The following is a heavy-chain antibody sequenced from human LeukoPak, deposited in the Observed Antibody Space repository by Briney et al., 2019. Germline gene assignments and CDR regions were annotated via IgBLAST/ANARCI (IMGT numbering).Heavy chain of an antibody. Sequence: GGSLRLSCAASGFTFSSYAMSWVRQAPGKGLEWVSAISGSGGSTYYADSVKGRFTISRDNSKNTLYLQMNSLRAEDTAVYYCARVSSVDYYDSSGHRSMDVWGQGTTVTVSS. CDR3: ARVSSVDYYDSSGHRSMDV. J-gene: IGHJ6*02. CDR2: ISGSGGST. D-gene: IGHD3-22*01. CDR1: GFTFSSYA. V-gene: IGHV3-23*01.